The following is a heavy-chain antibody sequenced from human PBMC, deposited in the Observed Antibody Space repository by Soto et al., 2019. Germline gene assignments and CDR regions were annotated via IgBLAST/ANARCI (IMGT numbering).Heavy chain of an antibody. J-gene: IGHJ4*02. V-gene: IGHV5-51*01. D-gene: IGHD3-22*01. Sequence: PGESLKISCKGSGYSFSTYWIAWVRQMPGKGLEWLGFIHPGDSDTRYSPSFQGQVTMSADKSISTAYLQWRSLKASDTAMYYCARRYFERSGHYSLGLDHWGQGTQVTVSS. CDR1: GYSFSTYW. CDR3: ARRYFERSGHYSLGLDH. CDR2: IHPGDSDT.